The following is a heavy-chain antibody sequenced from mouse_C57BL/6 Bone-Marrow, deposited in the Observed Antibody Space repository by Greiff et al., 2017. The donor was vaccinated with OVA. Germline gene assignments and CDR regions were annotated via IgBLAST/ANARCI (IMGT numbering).Heavy chain of an antibody. CDR3: ARSPFITTVVRYAMDY. CDR2: IDPNSGGT. J-gene: IGHJ4*01. D-gene: IGHD1-1*01. CDR1: GYTFTSYW. Sequence: QVQLQQPGAELVKPGASVKLSCKASGYTFTSYWMHWVKQRPGRGLEWIGRIDPNSGGTKYTEKFKSKATLTVDKPSSTAYMQLSSLTSEDSEVYYCARSPFITTVVRYAMDYWGQGTSVTVSS. V-gene: IGHV1-72*01.